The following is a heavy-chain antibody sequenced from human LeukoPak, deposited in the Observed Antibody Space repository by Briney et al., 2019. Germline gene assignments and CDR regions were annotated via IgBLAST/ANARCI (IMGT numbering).Heavy chain of an antibody. CDR2: ISGSGGST. Sequence: GGSLRLSCAASGFTFSSYAMSWVRQAPGKGLEWVAAISGSGGSTYYADSVKGRFTISRDNSKNTLYLQMNSLRAEDTAVYYCASALRYCRGGSCYSLLDYWGQGTQVTVSS. CDR1: GFTFSSYA. CDR3: ASALRYCRGGSCYSLLDY. J-gene: IGHJ4*02. D-gene: IGHD2-15*01. V-gene: IGHV3-23*01.